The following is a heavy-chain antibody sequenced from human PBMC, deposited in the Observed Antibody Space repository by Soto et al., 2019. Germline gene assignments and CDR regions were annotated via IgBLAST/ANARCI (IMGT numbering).Heavy chain of an antibody. V-gene: IGHV1-69*06. J-gene: IGHJ6*02. Sequence: SVKVSCKASGGTFSSYAISWVRQAPGQGLEWMGGIIPIFGTANYAQKFQGRVTITADKSTSTAYMELSSLRSEDTAVYYCARRYCSGGSCYSDYYYGMDVWGQGATVTVSS. CDR3: ARRYCSGGSCYSDYYYGMDV. D-gene: IGHD2-15*01. CDR1: GGTFSSYA. CDR2: IIPIFGTA.